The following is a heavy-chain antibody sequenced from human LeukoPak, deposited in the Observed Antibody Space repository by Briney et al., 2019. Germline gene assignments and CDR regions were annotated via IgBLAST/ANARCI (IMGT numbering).Heavy chain of an antibody. V-gene: IGHV1-18*04. CDR3: ATAAGHYFDY. J-gene: IGHJ4*02. Sequence: GSVKVSXKASGYTFTGYYMQWMRQAPGQGIEWMGWISAYNGKTNYAQKLQGRLTMTTDTSTSTAYMELRSLRSDDTAVYYCATAAGHYFDYWGQGTLVTVSS. D-gene: IGHD6-13*01. CDR2: ISAYNGKT. CDR1: GYTFTGYY.